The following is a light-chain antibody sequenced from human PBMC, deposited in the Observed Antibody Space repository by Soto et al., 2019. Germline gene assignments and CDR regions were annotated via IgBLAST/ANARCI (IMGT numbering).Light chain of an antibody. Sequence: EIVFTQSPGSLSLSPGDRATLSCPASQSVSSTYLAWYQQKPGQAPSLLVSGASNRATDIPDTFSGSGSGTDFTLTISRLEPEDFAVYYCQQSGSSPFTFGQGTRLEIK. CDR3: QQSGSSPFT. J-gene: IGKJ2*01. V-gene: IGKV3-20*01. CDR2: GAS. CDR1: QSVSSTY.